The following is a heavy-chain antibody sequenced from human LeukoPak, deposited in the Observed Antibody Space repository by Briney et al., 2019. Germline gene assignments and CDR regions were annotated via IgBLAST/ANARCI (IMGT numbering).Heavy chain of an antibody. D-gene: IGHD3-10*01. CDR2: ISGGGSTT. CDR1: GFIFSSYA. J-gene: IGHJ4*02. Sequence: PGGSLRLSCAASGFIFSSYAMNWVRQAPGKGLEWVAVISGGGSTTIYADSVKGRFTISRDDSKNTLYLQMNSLRAEDTAVYYCAKDSGYGSGSLDYWGQGTLVTVSS. V-gene: IGHV3-23*01. CDR3: AKDSGYGSGSLDY.